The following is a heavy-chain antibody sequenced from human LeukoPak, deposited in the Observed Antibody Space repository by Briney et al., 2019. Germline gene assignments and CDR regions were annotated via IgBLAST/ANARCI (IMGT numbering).Heavy chain of an antibody. CDR1: GYTFTGYY. J-gene: IGHJ4*02. D-gene: IGHD2-2*02. CDR2: INPNSGGT. V-gene: IGHV1-2*02. CDR3: ARSQPLLYPDFDY. Sequence: ASVKVSCKASGYTFTGYYMHWVRQAPGQGLEWMGWINPNSGGTNYAQKFQGRVTMTRDTSISTAYMELSRLRSDDTAVYYCARSQPLLYPDFDYWGQGTLVTVSS.